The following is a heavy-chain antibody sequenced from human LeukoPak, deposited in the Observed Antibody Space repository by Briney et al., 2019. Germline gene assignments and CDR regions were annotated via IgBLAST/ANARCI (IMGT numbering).Heavy chain of an antibody. CDR2: INPSGST. D-gene: IGHD3-22*01. V-gene: IGHV4-34*01. J-gene: IGHJ6*03. CDR3: ARGRHDITMIVVVMTSVSYYLDV. CDR1: GGSFCGYH. Sequence: SETLSLTCAVYGGSFCGYHWTWIRQSPGKGLEWIGDINPSGSTYYNPSLKSRLTISVDTSKNQFSLKLRSVTAADTAVYYCARGRHDITMIVVVMTSVSYYLDVWGKGTTVTVS.